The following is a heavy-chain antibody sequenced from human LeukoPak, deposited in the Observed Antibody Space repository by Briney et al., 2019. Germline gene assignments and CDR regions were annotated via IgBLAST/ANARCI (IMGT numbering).Heavy chain of an antibody. V-gene: IGHV3-21*01. CDR1: GFTFSSYS. D-gene: IGHD5-12*01. Sequence: GGSLRLSCAASGFTFSSYSMNWVRQAPGKGLEWVSSISSSSSYIYYADSVKGRFTISRDNAKNSLYLQMTSLRAEDTAVYYCARDFRGYSAYGGNYWGQGTLFTVSS. CDR2: ISSSSSYI. CDR3: ARDFRGYSAYGGNY. J-gene: IGHJ4*02.